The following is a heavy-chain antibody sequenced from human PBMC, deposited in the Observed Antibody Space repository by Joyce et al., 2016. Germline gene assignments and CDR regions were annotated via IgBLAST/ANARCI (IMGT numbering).Heavy chain of an antibody. CDR3: ARSSDYNYARFGY. CDR2: IIPIIGTT. J-gene: IGHJ4*02. Sequence: VPLVQSGAEVKKPGSSVKVSCKTSGGTFNNFARKWERQAPGQGLEWIGGIIPIIGTTTDEQKFQGRVTITADESTTTAYMELTSLTSDDTAVYYCARSSDYNYARFGYWAERTLVFVSS. CDR1: GGTFNNFA. V-gene: IGHV1-69*01. D-gene: IGHD4-11*01.